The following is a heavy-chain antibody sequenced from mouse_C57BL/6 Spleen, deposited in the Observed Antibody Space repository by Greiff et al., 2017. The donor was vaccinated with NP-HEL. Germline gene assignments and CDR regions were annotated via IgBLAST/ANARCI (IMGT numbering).Heavy chain of an antibody. J-gene: IGHJ4*01. D-gene: IGHD2-1*01. CDR3: ARRDGNYGAMDY. CDR2: INYDGSST. CDR1: GFTFSDYY. V-gene: IGHV5-16*02. Sequence: EVQVVESEGGLVQPGSSMKLSCTASGFTFSDYYMAWVRQVPEKGLEWVANINYDGSSTYYLDSLKSRFIISRDNAKNILYLQMSSLKSEDTATYYCARRDGNYGAMDYWGQGTSVTVSS.